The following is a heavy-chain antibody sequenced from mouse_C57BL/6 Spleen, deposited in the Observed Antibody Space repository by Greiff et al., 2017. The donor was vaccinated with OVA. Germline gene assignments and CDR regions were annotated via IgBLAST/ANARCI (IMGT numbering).Heavy chain of an antibody. Sequence: EVQLQESGPGLVKPSQSLSLTCSVPGYSIPSGYYWNWIRQFPGNKLEWMGYISYDGSNNYNPSLKNRISITRDTSKNQFFLKLNSVTTEDTATYYCARETGTGYWGQGTLVTVSA. D-gene: IGHD4-1*01. V-gene: IGHV3-6*01. CDR2: ISYDGSN. J-gene: IGHJ3*01. CDR1: GYSIPSGYY. CDR3: ARETGTGY.